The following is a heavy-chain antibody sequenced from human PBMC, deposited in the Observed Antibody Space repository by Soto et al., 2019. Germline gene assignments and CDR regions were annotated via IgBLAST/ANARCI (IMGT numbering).Heavy chain of an antibody. V-gene: IGHV3-30*03. CDR2: ISSDGHHQ. Sequence: XGSLRLSCATSGFSFNDYAMYWVCQAPGQGLEWVAIISSDGHHQFYLDNLRGRFTVSRDNSKNTLYLQMNSLRPEDTAVYYCSRGTYYPQSSGLHADYWGPGTVVTVSS. J-gene: IGHJ4*02. CDR1: GFSFNDYA. CDR3: SRGTYYPQSSGLHADY. D-gene: IGHD3-22*01.